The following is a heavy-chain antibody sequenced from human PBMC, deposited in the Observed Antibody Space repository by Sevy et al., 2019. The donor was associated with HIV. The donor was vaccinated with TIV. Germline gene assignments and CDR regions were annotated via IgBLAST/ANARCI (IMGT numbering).Heavy chain of an antibody. CDR2: SWFDGSNT. Sequence: GGSLRLTCAASGFTFSTYGMHWVRLAPGKGLEWVAGSWFDGSNTYYADSVKGRFTISRDIAKNTLHLQMNSLRAEDTAVYYCARDLEFYDYGDYGPAFMPDYWGQGTLVTVSS. J-gene: IGHJ4*02. CDR3: ARDLEFYDYGDYGPAFMPDY. D-gene: IGHD4-17*01. V-gene: IGHV3-33*01. CDR1: GFTFSTYG.